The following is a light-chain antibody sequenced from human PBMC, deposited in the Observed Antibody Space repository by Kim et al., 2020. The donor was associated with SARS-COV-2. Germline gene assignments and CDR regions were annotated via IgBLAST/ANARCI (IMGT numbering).Light chain of an antibody. CDR3: SSYTSSSTYV. CDR2: DVS. V-gene: IGLV2-14*04. Sequence: QSVTVSSTGTSSDVGCYNYVSWYQPHPGKAPKVMIYDVSKRPSGVSNRVSGSKSGNTASLTISGLQAEDEADYYCSSYTSSSTYVFGTGTKVTVL. J-gene: IGLJ1*01. CDR1: SSDVGCYNY.